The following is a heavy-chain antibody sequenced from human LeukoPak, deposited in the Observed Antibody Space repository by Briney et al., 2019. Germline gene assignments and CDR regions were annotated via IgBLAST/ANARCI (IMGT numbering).Heavy chain of an antibody. D-gene: IGHD3-9*01. CDR3: AKGVLRYFDWLFYYGMDV. V-gene: IGHV3-33*06. CDR2: IWYDGSNK. Sequence: PGGSLRLSCAASGFTFSSYGMHWVRQAPGKGLEWVAVIWYDGSNKYYADSVKGRFTISRDNSKNTLYLQMNSLRAEDTAVYYCAKGVLRYFDWLFYYGMDVWGQGTTVTVSS. CDR1: GFTFSSYG. J-gene: IGHJ6*02.